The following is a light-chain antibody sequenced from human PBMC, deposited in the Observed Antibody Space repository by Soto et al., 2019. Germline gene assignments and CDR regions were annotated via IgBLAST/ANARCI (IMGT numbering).Light chain of an antibody. CDR1: SSNIGADYD. CDR2: GNS. Sequence: QSVLTQPPSVSGAPGQRVTISCTGSSSNIGADYDVHWYQQLPGTAPKLLIYGNSNRPSGVPDRFSGSKSGTSASLAITGLQAEDEADYYCQSYDSSLSVHVVFGGGTKLTV. CDR3: QSYDSSLSVHVV. J-gene: IGLJ2*01. V-gene: IGLV1-40*01.